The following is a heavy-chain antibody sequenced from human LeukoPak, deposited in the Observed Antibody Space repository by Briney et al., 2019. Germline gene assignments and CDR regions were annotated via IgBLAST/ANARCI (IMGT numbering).Heavy chain of an antibody. D-gene: IGHD3-3*01. Sequence: GRSLRLSCAASGFTFNIYAMHWVRQAPGKGLEWVAVISYDGRNKFYADSVKGRFTISRDNSKNTLYLQMNSLRPEDTAVYYCAGADDVWSGYSDYWGQGALVTVSS. CDR1: GFTFNIYA. J-gene: IGHJ4*02. V-gene: IGHV3-30*04. CDR2: ISYDGRNK. CDR3: AGADDVWSGYSDY.